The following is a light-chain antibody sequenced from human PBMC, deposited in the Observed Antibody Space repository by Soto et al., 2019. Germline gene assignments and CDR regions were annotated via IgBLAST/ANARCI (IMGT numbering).Light chain of an antibody. J-gene: IGLJ3*02. CDR3: QSYDSSLSRRWL. CDR2: G. Sequence: QSVLTQPPSVSGAPGQRVTISCTGSNSNIGAGYPVHWYQQLPGTAPKLLVAGNRPSGVPDRFSVSKSGASASLAITGLQAEDEADYYCQSYDSSLSRRWLFGGGTKLTVL. CDR1: NSNIGAGYP. V-gene: IGLV1-40*01.